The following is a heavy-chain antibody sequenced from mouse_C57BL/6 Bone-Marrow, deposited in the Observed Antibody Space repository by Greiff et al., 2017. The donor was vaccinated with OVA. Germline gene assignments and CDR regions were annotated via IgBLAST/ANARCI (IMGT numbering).Heavy chain of an antibody. V-gene: IGHV7-3*01. CDR3: ARSSSLRSYGSTWFAY. Sequence: VQLKESGGGLVQPGGSLSLSCAASGFTFTDYYMSWVRQPPGKALEWLGFIRNKANGYTTEYSASVKGRFTISRDNSQSILYLQMNALRAEDSATYYCARSSSLRSYGSTWFAYWGQGTLVTVSA. CDR1: GFTFTDYY. J-gene: IGHJ3*01. CDR2: IRNKANGYTT. D-gene: IGHD1-1*01.